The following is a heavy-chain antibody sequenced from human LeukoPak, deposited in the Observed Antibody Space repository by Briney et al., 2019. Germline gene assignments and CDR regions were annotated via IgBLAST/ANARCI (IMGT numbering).Heavy chain of an antibody. Sequence: PSETLSLTCAVYGGSFSGYYWSWIRQPPGKGLEWIGEINHSGSTNYSPSLKSRVTISVDTSKNQFSLKLSSVTAADTAVYYCARSPYMRSSWYGPEMKYYFDYWGQGTLVTVSS. CDR1: GGSFSGYY. CDR3: ARSPYMRSSWYGPEMKYYFDY. V-gene: IGHV4-34*01. D-gene: IGHD6-13*01. CDR2: INHSGST. J-gene: IGHJ4*02.